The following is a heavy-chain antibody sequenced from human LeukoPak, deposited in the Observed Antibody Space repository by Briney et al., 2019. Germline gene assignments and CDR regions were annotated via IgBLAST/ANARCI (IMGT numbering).Heavy chain of an antibody. CDR2: IHSSSGSI. CDR3: ARDLAWDAFDI. J-gene: IGHJ3*02. CDR1: GFNFTNYN. Sequence: PGGSLRLSCAASGFNFTNYNMNWVRQAPGKGLEWVSSIHSSSGSIYYADSLKGRFTISRDNAKNSLYLQMNSLRAGDTAVYYCARDLAWDAFDIWGQGTMVTVSS. V-gene: IGHV3-21*01.